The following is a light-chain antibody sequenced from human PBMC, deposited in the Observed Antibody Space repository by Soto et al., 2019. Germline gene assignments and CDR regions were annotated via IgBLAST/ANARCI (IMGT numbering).Light chain of an antibody. CDR2: DAS. CDR1: QSVSSY. CDR3: QQRNNWPPIT. Sequence: EIVLTQCPFTLSLSPGAIATLSCRASQSVSSYLAWYQQRPGQAPRLLIYDASNRATGIPARFSGSGSGTDFTLTIDNLEPEDFAIYYCQQRNNWPPITFGQGTRLEIK. V-gene: IGKV3-11*01. J-gene: IGKJ5*01.